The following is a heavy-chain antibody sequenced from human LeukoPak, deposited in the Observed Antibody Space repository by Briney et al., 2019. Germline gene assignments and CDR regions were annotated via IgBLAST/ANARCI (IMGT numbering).Heavy chain of an antibody. CDR2: ISYDGSNK. Sequence: GRSLRLPCAASGFTFSSYAMHWVRQAPGKGLEWVAVISYDGSNKYYADSVKGRFTISRDNSKNTLYLQMNSLRAEDTAVYYCTRLVGATSDDYWGQGTLVTVSS. CDR1: GFTFSSYA. CDR3: TRLVGATSDDY. D-gene: IGHD1-26*01. J-gene: IGHJ4*02. V-gene: IGHV3-30*04.